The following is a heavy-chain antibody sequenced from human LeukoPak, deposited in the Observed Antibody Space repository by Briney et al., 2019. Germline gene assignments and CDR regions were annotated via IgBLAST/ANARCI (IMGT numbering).Heavy chain of an antibody. CDR3: TTRYDFWSGYPIGGYYMDV. CDR1: GFTFSSYA. V-gene: IGHV3-15*01. D-gene: IGHD3-3*01. CDR2: IKSKTDGGTT. Sequence: GGSLRLSCAASGFTFSSYAMSWVRQAPGKGLEWVGRIKSKTDGGTTDYAAPVKGRFTISRDDSKNTLYLQMNSLKTEDTAVYYCTTRYDFWSGYPIGGYYMDVWGKGTTVTVSS. J-gene: IGHJ6*03.